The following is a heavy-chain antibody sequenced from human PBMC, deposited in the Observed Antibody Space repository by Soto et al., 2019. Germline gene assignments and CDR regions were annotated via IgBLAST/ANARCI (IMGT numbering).Heavy chain of an antibody. CDR3: AKFGMATTKRSPPHYIDY. CDR1: GFTFSSYA. D-gene: IGHD1-1*01. J-gene: IGHJ4*02. V-gene: IGHV3-23*01. Sequence: GGSLRLSCAASGFTFSSYAMSWVRQAPGKGLEWVPSISGSGGGTYYADSVKGRFTFSRDNSKNTLYLQMNSLRAEDTAVYYCAKFGMATTKRSPPHYIDYWGQGAPVTVSS. CDR2: ISGSGGGT.